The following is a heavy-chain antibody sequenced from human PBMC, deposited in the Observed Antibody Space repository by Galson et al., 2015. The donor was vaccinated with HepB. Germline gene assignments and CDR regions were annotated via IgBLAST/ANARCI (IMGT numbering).Heavy chain of an antibody. CDR1: GYTFTYRY. V-gene: IGHV1-45*02. CDR2: ITPFNGNT. CDR3: ARSSMVRGVEDAFDI. J-gene: IGHJ3*02. Sequence: SVKVSCKASGYTFTYRYLHWVRQAPGQALEWMGWITPFNGNTNYAQKFQDRVTITRDRSMSTAHMELSSLRSEDTAMYYCARSSMVRGVEDAFDIWGQGTMVTVSS. D-gene: IGHD3-10*01.